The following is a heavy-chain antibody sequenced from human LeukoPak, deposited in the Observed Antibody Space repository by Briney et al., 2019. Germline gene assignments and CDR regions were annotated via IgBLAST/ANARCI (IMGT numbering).Heavy chain of an antibody. V-gene: IGHV4-4*07. CDR3: ARGGLYYDFWSGSQRYMDV. J-gene: IGHJ6*03. Sequence: SETLSLTCTVSGGSISSYYWSWIRQPAGKGLEWIGRIYTSGSTNYNPSLKSRVTMSVDTSKNQFSLKLSSVTAADTAVYYCARGGLYYDFWSGSQRYMDVWGKGTTVTVSS. CDR2: IYTSGST. D-gene: IGHD3-3*01. CDR1: GGSISSYY.